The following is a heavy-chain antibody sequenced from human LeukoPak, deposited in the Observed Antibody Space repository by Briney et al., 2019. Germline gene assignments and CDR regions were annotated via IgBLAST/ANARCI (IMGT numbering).Heavy chain of an antibody. CDR1: GFSVSNTY. CDR3: ARGFSY. V-gene: IGHV3-69-1*02. CDR2: ISSSSGI. J-gene: IGHJ4*02. Sequence: GGSLRLSCAASGFSVSNTYMSWVRQAPGKGLEWVSYISSSSGIFYADSVKGRFTISRDNAKNSLYLQMNSLRAEDTAVYYCARGFSYWGQGTLVTVSS.